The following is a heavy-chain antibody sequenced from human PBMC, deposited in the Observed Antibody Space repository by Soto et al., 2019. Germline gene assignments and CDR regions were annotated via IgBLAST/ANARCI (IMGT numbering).Heavy chain of an antibody. V-gene: IGHV2-5*02. CDR2: IYWDDDK. Sequence: SGPTLVNPTQTLTLTCTFSGFSLSTSGVGVGWIRQPPGKALEWLGIIYWDDDKCYSPSLKSRVTITKDTFKNQLVLTMTNMDPVDTATYYCAHLPWKQLWPRAPVVYWGQGTPVTVSS. CDR1: GFSLSTSGVG. D-gene: IGHD5-18*01. J-gene: IGHJ4*02. CDR3: AHLPWKQLWPRAPVVY.